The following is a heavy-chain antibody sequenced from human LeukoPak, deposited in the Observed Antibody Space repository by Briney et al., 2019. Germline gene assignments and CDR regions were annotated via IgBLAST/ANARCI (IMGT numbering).Heavy chain of an antibody. CDR2: TRSSVSSI. J-gene: IGHJ6*02. CDR3: ARDPRCSSMSCYRSSFYGMDV. V-gene: IGHV3-48*03. Sequence: PGRSLRLSCAASGFTFSRYEMNWVSQAPGNGLEWVSYTRSSVSSIYYADSVKGRFTISRDHAKNSLYLHMNSLRAEGTAVYYCARDPRCSSMSCYRSSFYGMDVWGQGTTVTVSS. D-gene: IGHD2-2*01. CDR1: GFTFSRYE.